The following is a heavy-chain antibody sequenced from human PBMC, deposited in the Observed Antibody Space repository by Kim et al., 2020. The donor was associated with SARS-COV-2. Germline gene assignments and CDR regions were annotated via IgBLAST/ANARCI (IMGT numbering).Heavy chain of an antibody. V-gene: IGHV1-46*01. CDR3: ARDIAANGYHVLIDY. CDR1: GYTFTSYY. CDR2: INPSGGST. Sequence: ASVKVSCKASGYTFTSYYMHWVRQAPGQGLEWMGIINPSGGSTSYAQKFQGRVTMTRDTSTSTVYMELSSLRSEDTAVYYCARDIAANGYHVLIDYWGQGTLVTVSS. D-gene: IGHD6-13*01. J-gene: IGHJ4*02.